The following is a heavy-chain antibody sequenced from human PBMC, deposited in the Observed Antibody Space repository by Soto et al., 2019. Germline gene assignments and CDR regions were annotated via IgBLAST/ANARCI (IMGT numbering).Heavy chain of an antibody. Sequence: QVQLQESGPGLVKPSETLSLTCTASGGSISNYYWNWIRQPPGKGLEWIGNIHNSENTNYNPSLVPRVTISLDTSNTQCSLKMNSVTAANTAVYYCTTGSGLTSEHWGRGTLVTVSS. CDR2: IHNSENT. CDR3: TTGSGLTSEH. D-gene: IGHD3-3*01. V-gene: IGHV4-59*12. J-gene: IGHJ1*01. CDR1: GGSISNYY.